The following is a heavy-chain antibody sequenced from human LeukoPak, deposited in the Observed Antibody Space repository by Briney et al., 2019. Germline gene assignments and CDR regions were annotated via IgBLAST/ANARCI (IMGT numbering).Heavy chain of an antibody. CDR3: AREDGGDYAYTLDY. Sequence: PSETLSLTCTVSGGSISSSSDYWGWIRQPPGKGLEWIGGIHYNGSTYYNPSLKSRVTISVDTSKNQFSVKLSSVTAADTSVYYCAREDGGDYAYTLDYWGQGTLVTVSS. CDR2: IHYNGST. CDR1: GGSISSSSDY. D-gene: IGHD4-17*01. J-gene: IGHJ4*02. V-gene: IGHV4-39*02.